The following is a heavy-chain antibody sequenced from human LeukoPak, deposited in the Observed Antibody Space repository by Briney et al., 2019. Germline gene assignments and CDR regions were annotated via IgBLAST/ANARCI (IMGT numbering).Heavy chain of an antibody. CDR1: GGSISSYF. CDR2: IYYGGST. Sequence: SEALSLTCTVSGGSISSYFWTWIRQPPGKGLVWIGNIYYGGSTRYNPSLKSRVSISVDTSKNQFSLKLTSVTAADTAVYYCARFCSGGSCPDVWGQGTTVSVSS. J-gene: IGHJ6*02. V-gene: IGHV4-59*01. CDR3: ARFCSGGSCPDV. D-gene: IGHD2-15*01.